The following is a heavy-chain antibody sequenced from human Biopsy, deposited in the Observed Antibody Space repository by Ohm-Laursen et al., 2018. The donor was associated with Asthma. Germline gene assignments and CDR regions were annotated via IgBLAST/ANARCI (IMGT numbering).Heavy chain of an antibody. V-gene: IGHV1-3*01. D-gene: IGHD3-9*01. CDR2: INAGNGNT. CDR1: GYAFINYA. Sequence: ASVKVSCKASGYAFINYAIHWVRQAPGQRLEWMGWINAGNGNTKYSEKFQGRVTITRDTSASTAYMDLSSLRSEDTAVYYCARTYYDFLTGQVNDALAMWGQGTVVTVSS. J-gene: IGHJ3*02. CDR3: ARTYYDFLTGQVNDALAM.